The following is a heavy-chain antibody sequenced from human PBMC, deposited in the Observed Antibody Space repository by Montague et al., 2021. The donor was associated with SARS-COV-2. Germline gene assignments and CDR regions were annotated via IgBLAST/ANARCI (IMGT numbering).Heavy chain of an antibody. CDR3: ARVSGSSFDP. D-gene: IGHD1-26*01. CDR2: ISYDGSNK. CDR1: GFTFSSYA. V-gene: IGHV3-30*04. J-gene: IGHJ5*02. Sequence: SLRLSCAASGFTFSSYAMHWVRQAPGKGLEWVVLISYDGSNKYYADSVKGRFTISRDNSKNTLYLQMNSLRAEDTAVYYCARVSGSSFDPWGQGTLVTVSS.